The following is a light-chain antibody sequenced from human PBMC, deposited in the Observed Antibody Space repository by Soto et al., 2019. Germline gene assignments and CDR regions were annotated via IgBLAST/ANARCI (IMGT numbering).Light chain of an antibody. J-gene: IGKJ4*01. V-gene: IGKV3-11*01. CDR1: QSVGSY. CDR3: QQRSDWRST. CDR2: DAS. Sequence: EIVLTQSPATLSLSPGDRATLSCRASQSVGSYLGWYQPRPGQAPRLLIYDASNRATGIPARFSGSGSGTDFTLTISSLEPEDFAVYYCQQRSDWRSTFGGGTKVEIK.